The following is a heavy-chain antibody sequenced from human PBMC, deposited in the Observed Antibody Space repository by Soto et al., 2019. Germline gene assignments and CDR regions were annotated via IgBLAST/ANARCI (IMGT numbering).Heavy chain of an antibody. J-gene: IGHJ4*02. Sequence: GGSLRLSCAASGFTFNIYAMTWVRQAPGKGLEWVSTTGATGRTTYYSDSVKGRFTVSRDNSKNTLDLQMSNLRAEDTAVYYCATVHNTSRSFDYWGQGTLVTVSS. CDR3: ATVHNTSRSFDY. CDR1: GFTFNIYA. V-gene: IGHV3-23*01. D-gene: IGHD1-20*01. CDR2: TGATGRTT.